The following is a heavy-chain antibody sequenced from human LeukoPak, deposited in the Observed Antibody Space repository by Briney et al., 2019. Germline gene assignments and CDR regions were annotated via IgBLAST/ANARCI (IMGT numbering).Heavy chain of an antibody. J-gene: IGHJ4*02. CDR3: ARARYNRYSGSASFDY. CDR1: GGSISSSSYY. Sequence: PSETLSLTCTVSGGSISSSSYYWGWIRQPPGKGLEWIGSIYYSGSTYYNPSLKSRVTISVDTSKNQFSLKLSSVTAADTAVYYCARARYNRYSGSASFDYWGQGTLVTVSS. V-gene: IGHV4-39*07. CDR2: IYYSGST. D-gene: IGHD1-26*01.